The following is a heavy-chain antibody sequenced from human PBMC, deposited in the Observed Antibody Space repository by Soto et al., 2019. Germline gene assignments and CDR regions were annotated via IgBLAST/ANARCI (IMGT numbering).Heavy chain of an antibody. J-gene: IGHJ5*02. CDR2: ISSGNSYI. Sequence: EVQLVESGGGLVQPGRSLRLSCAASGFTFDDYAMHWVRQVPGKGLEWVASISSGNSYIYYGDSVKGRFTISRDNAKNSLYLQMNDLRAEDTAVYYCARGFGSYDWIDPWGQGTLVTVSS. CDR1: GFTFDDYA. CDR3: ARGFGSYDWIDP. V-gene: IGHV3-21*06. D-gene: IGHD3-16*01.